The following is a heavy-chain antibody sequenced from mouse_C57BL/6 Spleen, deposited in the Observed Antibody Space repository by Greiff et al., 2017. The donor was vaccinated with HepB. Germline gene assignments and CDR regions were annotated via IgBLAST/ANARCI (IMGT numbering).Heavy chain of an antibody. Sequence: DVKLQESGPGLVKPSQSLSLTCSVTGYSITSGYYWNWIRQFPGNKLEWMGYISYDGSNNYNPSLKNRISITRDTSKNQFFLKLNSVTTEDTATYYCAREDNYYGSSPGFAYWGQGTLVTVSA. V-gene: IGHV3-6*01. D-gene: IGHD1-1*01. J-gene: IGHJ3*01. CDR2: ISYDGSN. CDR3: AREDNYYGSSPGFAY. CDR1: GYSITSGYY.